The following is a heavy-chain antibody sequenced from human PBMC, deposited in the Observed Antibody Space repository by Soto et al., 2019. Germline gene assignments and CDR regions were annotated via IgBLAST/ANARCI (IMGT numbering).Heavy chain of an antibody. CDR3: AKDMRGRSSSSRYYYGMDV. J-gene: IGHJ6*02. CDR2: ISWDSGTI. Sequence: EVQLVESGGGLVQPGRSLRLSCAASGFPFDDFAMHWVRQASGKGLEWVSGISWDSGTIVYVDSVKGRFTISRDNAKNSLYLQMNSLRAEDTALYYCAKDMRGRSSSSRYYYGMDVWGQGTTVTVSS. CDR1: GFPFDDFA. D-gene: IGHD6-13*01. V-gene: IGHV3-9*01.